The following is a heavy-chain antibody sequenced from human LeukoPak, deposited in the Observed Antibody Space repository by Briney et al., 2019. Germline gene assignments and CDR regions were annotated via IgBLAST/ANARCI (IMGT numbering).Heavy chain of an antibody. CDR1: GFTFSSYW. D-gene: IGHD6-13*01. CDR3: ARDSSSCPLGY. Sequence: PGGSLRLSCAASGFTFSSYWMSWVRQAPGKGLEWVANIKQDGSEKYYVDSVKGRFTISKDNAKNSLYLQMNSLRAEDTAVYYCARDSSSCPLGYWGQGTLVTVSS. V-gene: IGHV3-7*01. J-gene: IGHJ4*02. CDR2: IKQDGSEK.